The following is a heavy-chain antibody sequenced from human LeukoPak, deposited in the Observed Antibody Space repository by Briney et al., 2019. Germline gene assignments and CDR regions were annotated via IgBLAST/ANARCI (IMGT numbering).Heavy chain of an antibody. V-gene: IGHV1-69*13. CDR2: IIPIFGTA. CDR3: ARGSSRLGQSNWFDP. Sequence: SVKVSCKASGGTFSSYAISWVRQAPGQGLEWMGGIIPIFGTANYAQKFQGRVPITADESTSTAYMELSSLRSEDTAVYYCARGSSRLGQSNWFDPWGQGTLVTVSS. CDR1: GGTFSSYA. D-gene: IGHD6-19*01. J-gene: IGHJ5*02.